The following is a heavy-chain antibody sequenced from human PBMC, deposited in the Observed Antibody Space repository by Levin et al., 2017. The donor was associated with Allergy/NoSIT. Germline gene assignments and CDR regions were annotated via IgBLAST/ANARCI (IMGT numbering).Heavy chain of an antibody. V-gene: IGHV4-61*01. CDR2: VGST. D-gene: IGHD6-13*01. Sequence: ASETLSLTCTVSGAPVRSNSYYWSWIRQPPGKGLEWIAYVGSTNYNPSLKSRVTISIDTSKNQFSLKLNSVTTADTAVYYCARTTIASASDYWGQGTLVTVSS. CDR3: ARTTIASASDY. J-gene: IGHJ4*02. CDR1: GAPVRSNSYY.